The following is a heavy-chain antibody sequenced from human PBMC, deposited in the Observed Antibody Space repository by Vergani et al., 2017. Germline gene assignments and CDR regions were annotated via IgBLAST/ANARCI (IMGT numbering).Heavy chain of an antibody. J-gene: IGHJ4*02. CDR2: ISSSSSTI. Sequence: EVQLVESGGGLVQPGGSLRLSCAASGFTFSSYSMNWVRQAPGKGLEWVSYISSSSSTIYYADSVKGRFTISRDNAKNSLYLQMNSLRAEDTAVYYCARVSHSGYYDNDYWGQGTLVTVSS. CDR1: GFTFSSYS. V-gene: IGHV3-48*01. CDR3: ARVSHSGYYDNDY. D-gene: IGHD3-22*01.